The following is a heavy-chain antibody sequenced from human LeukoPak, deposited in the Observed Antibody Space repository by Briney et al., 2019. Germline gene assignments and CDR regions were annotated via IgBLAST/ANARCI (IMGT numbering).Heavy chain of an antibody. J-gene: IGHJ5*02. CDR1: GGSISSYY. V-gene: IGHV4-4*07. D-gene: IGHD6-13*01. CDR2: IYTSGST. Sequence: PSETLSLTCTVSGGSISSYYWSWIRQPAGKGLEWIGRIYTSGSTNYNPSLKSRVTMSVDTSKNQFSLKLSSVTAADTAVYYCARDRSSSSFFPTGFDPWGQGTLVTVSS. CDR3: ARDRSSSSFFPTGFDP.